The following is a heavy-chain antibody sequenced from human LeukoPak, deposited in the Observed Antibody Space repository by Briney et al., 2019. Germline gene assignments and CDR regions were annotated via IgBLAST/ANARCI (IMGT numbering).Heavy chain of an antibody. Sequence: PGGSLRLSCAASGFTFSSYAMYWVRQAPGKGLEWVTIISYDGTNKYYADSVKGRFTISRDNSKNTLFLQMNSLRAEDTAVYYCARSNYYDSRSWGFDIWGQGTMVTVSS. CDR3: ARSNYYDSRSWGFDI. D-gene: IGHD3-22*01. J-gene: IGHJ3*02. CDR2: ISYDGTNK. CDR1: GFTFSSYA. V-gene: IGHV3-30*04.